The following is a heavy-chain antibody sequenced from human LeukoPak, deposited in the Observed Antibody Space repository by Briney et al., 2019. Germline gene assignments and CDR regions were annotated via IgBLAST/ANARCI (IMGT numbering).Heavy chain of an antibody. Sequence: SGPTLVNPTQTLTLTCTLSGFSLSTSGVGVGWIRQPPGKALEWLAHIFSNGKESYKTSLKSRLSIFKDTSKSQVVLTLTNTDPADTAIYYCTQIRDSWFYFDSWGQGTLVTVSS. V-gene: IGHV2-26*01. J-gene: IGHJ4*02. CDR3: TQIRDSWFYFDS. CDR2: IFSNGKE. CDR1: GFSLSTSGVG. D-gene: IGHD6-13*01.